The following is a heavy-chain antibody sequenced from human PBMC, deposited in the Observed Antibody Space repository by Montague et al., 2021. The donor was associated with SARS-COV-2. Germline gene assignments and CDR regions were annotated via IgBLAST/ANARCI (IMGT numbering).Heavy chain of an antibody. J-gene: IGHJ3*02. CDR3: ARDGWAHYYDSSGYEGNFDI. CDR2: ISSSSSYI. CDR1: GFTFRSYT. D-gene: IGHD3-22*01. V-gene: IGHV3-21*01. Sequence: SLRLSCAASGFTFRSYTMNWVRQAPGKGLEWVSCISSSSSYIYYADSVKGRFTIFRDNAKNSLFLQMNSLRAEDTAAYYCARDGWAHYYDSSGYEGNFDIWGQGTMVTVSS.